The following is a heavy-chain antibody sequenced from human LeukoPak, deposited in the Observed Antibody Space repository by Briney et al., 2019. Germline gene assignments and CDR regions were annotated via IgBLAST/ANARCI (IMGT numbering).Heavy chain of an antibody. Sequence: GGSLRLSWAASGFTFSSYWMSWVRQAPGKGLEWVATIKGDGSERYYVDSVKGRFTVSRDNAKNSMYLQMNSLRAEDTAVYYCARGGTYTVDYWGQGTLVTVSS. CDR2: IKGDGSER. J-gene: IGHJ4*02. CDR1: GFTFSSYW. CDR3: ARGGTYTVDY. D-gene: IGHD3/OR15-3a*01. V-gene: IGHV3-7*01.